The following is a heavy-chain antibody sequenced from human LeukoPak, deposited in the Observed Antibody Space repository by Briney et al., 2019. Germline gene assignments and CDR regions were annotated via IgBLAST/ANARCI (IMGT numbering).Heavy chain of an antibody. J-gene: IGHJ3*02. V-gene: IGHV3-15*07. CDR1: DFTFNKDW. CDR2: IKSTVDGGTT. D-gene: IGHD6-19*01. Sequence: GGSPRLSCAASDFTFNKDWMNWVRQAPGKGLEWVGRIKSTVDGGTTDCAAPVKGRFTVSGDDSKKTLYLQMNSLKIEDTAVYYCTTGGNVIVADTRAFDIWGQGTMVTVSS. CDR3: TTGGNVIVADTRAFDI.